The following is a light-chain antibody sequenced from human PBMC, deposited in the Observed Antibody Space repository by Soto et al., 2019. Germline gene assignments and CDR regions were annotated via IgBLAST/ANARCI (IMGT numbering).Light chain of an antibody. CDR3: QQYKINGLT. CDR2: DAS. Sequence: DVQMTQSPSTLSASVGDRVTITCRASQSISIWLAWYQQKPGKAPKLLIYDASSLESGVPSRSRGTRTVTEFTLTINSLQPDDFAPYQCQQYKINGLTFGQETKVDI. V-gene: IGKV1-5*01. CDR1: QSISIW. J-gene: IGKJ1*01.